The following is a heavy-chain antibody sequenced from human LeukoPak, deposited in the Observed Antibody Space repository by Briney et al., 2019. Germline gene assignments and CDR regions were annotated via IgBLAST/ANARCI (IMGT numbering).Heavy chain of an antibody. J-gene: IGHJ6*02. CDR1: GGTFSSYA. CDR3: ARGAVVVPAAISDRYYYYGMDV. V-gene: IGHV1-69*04. D-gene: IGHD2-2*01. CDR2: IIPIFGIA. Sequence: SVKVSCKASGGTFSSYAISWVRQAPGQGLEWMGRIIPIFGIANYAQKFQGRVTITADKSTSTACMELSSLRSEDTAVYYCARGAVVVPAAISDRYYYYGMDVWGQGTTVTVSS.